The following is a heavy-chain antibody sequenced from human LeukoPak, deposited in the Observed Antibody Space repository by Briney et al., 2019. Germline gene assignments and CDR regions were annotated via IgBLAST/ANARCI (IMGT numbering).Heavy chain of an antibody. D-gene: IGHD5-18*01. CDR2: IYYSGST. Sequence: SETLSLTCTVSGGSISTYYWSWIRQPPGKGLEWIGYIYYSGSTNYNPSLKSRVTISVDTSKNQFSLKLSSVTAADTAVYYCSRGGAAMANDYWGQGTLVTVSS. V-gene: IGHV4-59*01. CDR3: SRGGAAMANDY. J-gene: IGHJ4*02. CDR1: GGSISTYY.